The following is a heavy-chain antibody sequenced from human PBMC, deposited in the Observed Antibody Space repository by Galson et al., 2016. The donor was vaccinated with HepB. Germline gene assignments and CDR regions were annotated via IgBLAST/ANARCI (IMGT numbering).Heavy chain of an antibody. CDR3: ARDGSYTEEYFQH. CDR2: ISAYNGNT. V-gene: IGHV1-18*01. CDR1: DYTFTSYG. J-gene: IGHJ1*01. Sequence: SVKVSCKASDYTFTSYGISWVRQAPGQGLEWMGWISAYNGNTNYAQKLQGIVTMTTDTSTSTAYMELRSLRSDDTAVYYCARDGSYTEEYFQHWGQGTLVTVAS. D-gene: IGHD1-26*01.